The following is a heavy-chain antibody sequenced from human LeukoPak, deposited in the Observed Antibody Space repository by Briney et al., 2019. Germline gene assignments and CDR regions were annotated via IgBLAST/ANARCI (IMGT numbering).Heavy chain of an antibody. CDR1: GYTLTSHD. CDR2: MSPKTGKT. D-gene: IGHD2-21*02. V-gene: IGHV1-8*01. J-gene: IGHJ4*02. Sequence: ASVKVSCKASGYTLTSHDINWVRQATGQGLEWMGWMSPKTGKTGYASRFQGRVTMTSNPSISTAYLELSSLRSDDTAVYYCARTPTGGDIDYWGQGTLVTVSS. CDR3: ARTPTGGDIDY.